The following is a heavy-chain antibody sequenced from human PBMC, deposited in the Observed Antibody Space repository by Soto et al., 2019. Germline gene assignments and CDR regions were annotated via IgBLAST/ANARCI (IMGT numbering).Heavy chain of an antibody. J-gene: IGHJ4*02. CDR3: ERTDSRGAWAAWF. D-gene: IGHD2-21*01. CDR1: GDSVNSASYT. V-gene: IGHV4-61*01. CDR2: IRYSGTT. Sequence: SETLSLTCAVSGDSVNSASYTWIWIRQPPGKGLEWIGNIRYSGTTDYNPSLRSRVTMSLDTSKNHVSLSLTSVTSADAAVYYCERTDSRGAWAAWFWGQGTLVTVSS.